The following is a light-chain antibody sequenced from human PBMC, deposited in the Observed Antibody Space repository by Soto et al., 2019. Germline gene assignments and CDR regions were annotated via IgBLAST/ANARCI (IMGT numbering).Light chain of an antibody. J-gene: IGKJ1*01. Sequence: EIVMTQSPATLSVSPGERATLSCRASQSVSSDLAWYQQKPGQAPRLLMYGASTRATGGPARFSGSGSGTEFTLTISSLQSEDFAVYYGQQYNNWPPWTFGQGTKVEIK. CDR2: GAS. CDR3: QQYNNWPPWT. V-gene: IGKV3-15*01. CDR1: QSVSSD.